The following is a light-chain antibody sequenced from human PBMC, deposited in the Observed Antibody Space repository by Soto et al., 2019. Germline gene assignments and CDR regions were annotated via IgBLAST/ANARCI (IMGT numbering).Light chain of an antibody. CDR3: QQLGSSPLT. J-gene: IGKJ4*01. CDR2: VAS. V-gene: IGKV1-9*01. Sequence: DIQLTQSPSFLSASVGDRVTLTCRASQDISTYLAWYQQKPGKAPNLLIYVASTLQDGVPSRFSGTGSGTEFTLTITNLQPADFATYYCQQLGSSPLTFGGGTEVEIK. CDR1: QDISTY.